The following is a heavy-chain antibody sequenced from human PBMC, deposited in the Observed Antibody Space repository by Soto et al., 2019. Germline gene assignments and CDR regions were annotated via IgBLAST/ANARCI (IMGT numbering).Heavy chain of an antibody. Sequence: EVQLLESGGGLVQPGGSLRLSCAASGFTFSSYVMSWVRQAPGKGLEWVSAISGSGGSTYYADSVKGRFTISRDNSKNTLYLQMNSLRAEDTAVYYCAKYRGVVTAISPFDYWGQGTLVTVSS. CDR1: GFTFSSYV. D-gene: IGHD2-21*02. CDR2: ISGSGGST. CDR3: AKYRGVVTAISPFDY. J-gene: IGHJ4*02. V-gene: IGHV3-23*01.